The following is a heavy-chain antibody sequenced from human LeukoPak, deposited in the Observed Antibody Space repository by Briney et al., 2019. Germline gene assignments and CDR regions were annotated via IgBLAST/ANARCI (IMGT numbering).Heavy chain of an antibody. Sequence: SETLSLTCTVTGDSISSTSGFWGWIRQPPGKGMEWIGTIHYAGTIYYNPSFKSRLTISVDTSKNQFSLKLSSVTAADTAVYYCARHQKYLQRPFDKWGQGTLVAVSS. CDR1: GDSISSTSGF. V-gene: IGHV4-39*01. CDR3: ARHQKYLQRPFDK. CDR2: IHYAGTI. D-gene: IGHD1-1*01. J-gene: IGHJ4*02.